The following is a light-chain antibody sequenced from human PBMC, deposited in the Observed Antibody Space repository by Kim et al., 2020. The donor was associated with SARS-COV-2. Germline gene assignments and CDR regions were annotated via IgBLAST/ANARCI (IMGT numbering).Light chain of an antibody. CDR1: QDISKY. J-gene: IGKJ3*01. CDR3: QQYENV. Sequence: SLSASVGDRVTITWQASQDISKYLNWYQQKPGKAPKLLIYDTSSLEIGVPSRFSGSGSGTHFILTISSLQPEDIATYYCQQYENVFGPGTKVDIK. CDR2: DTS. V-gene: IGKV1-33*01.